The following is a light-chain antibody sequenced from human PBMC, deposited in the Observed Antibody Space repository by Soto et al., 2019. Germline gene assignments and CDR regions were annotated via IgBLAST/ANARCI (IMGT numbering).Light chain of an antibody. CDR2: KAS. Sequence: DFQMTQSPSTLSASVGDRVTITCRASQNIRSRLAWYQQKPGKAPKLLIYKASTLKSGVPTRFSGSGSGTEFTLTISSLHPDDFATYYCQQYNILSTFGQGTKVDIK. CDR1: QNIRSR. J-gene: IGKJ1*01. V-gene: IGKV1-5*03. CDR3: QQYNILST.